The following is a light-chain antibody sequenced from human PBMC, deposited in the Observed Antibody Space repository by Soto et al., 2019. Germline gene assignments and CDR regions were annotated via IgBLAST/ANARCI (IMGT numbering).Light chain of an antibody. J-gene: IGKJ1*01. CDR2: GAS. CDR1: QSVSSN. CDR3: QQYNNWPPWT. V-gene: IGKV3-15*01. Sequence: IVLTQSPATLSVSAGERATLSCRASQSVSSNLAWYQQKPGQAPRLLLYGASTRATGIPARFSGSGSWREFTLTISSLQYEDFAVYYCQQYNNWPPWTFGQGTKVYIK.